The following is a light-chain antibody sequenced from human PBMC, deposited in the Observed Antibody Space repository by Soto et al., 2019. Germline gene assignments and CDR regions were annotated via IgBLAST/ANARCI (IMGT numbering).Light chain of an antibody. CDR1: QEISSTV. Sequence: EIVLTQSPGILSLSPGERASLSCRASQEISSTVLAWYQQKPGQAPRLLIYAASTRATGIPDRFSGSGSGTDFTLTISRLEPEDFAVYYCQQYGSSPKTFGQGTKVDI. J-gene: IGKJ1*01. V-gene: IGKV3-20*01. CDR2: AAS. CDR3: QQYGSSPKT.